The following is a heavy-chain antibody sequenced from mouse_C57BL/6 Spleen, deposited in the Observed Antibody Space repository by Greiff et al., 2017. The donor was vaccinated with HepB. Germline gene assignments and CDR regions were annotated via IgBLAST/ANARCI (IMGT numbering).Heavy chain of an antibody. CDR1: GYTFTSYW. CDR3: ARSYYSKGYAMDY. CDR2: IYPGSGST. Sequence: QVQLQQPGAELVKPGASVKMSCKASGYTFTSYWITWVKQRPGQSLEWIGDIYPGSGSTNYNEKFKSKATLTVDTSSSTAYMQLSSLTSEDSAVYYCARSYYSKGYAMDYWGQGTSVTVSS. J-gene: IGHJ4*01. D-gene: IGHD2-5*01. V-gene: IGHV1-55*01.